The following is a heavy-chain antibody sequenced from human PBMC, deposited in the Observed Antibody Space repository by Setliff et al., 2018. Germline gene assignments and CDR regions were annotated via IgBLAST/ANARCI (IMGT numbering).Heavy chain of an antibody. CDR1: GGTFKNYG. CDR2: IIPIFGTT. Sequence: SVKVSCKASGGTFKNYGISWVRQAPGQGLEWMGGIIPIFGTTNYAQKFQGRATIITDESTSTAYMELSSLRSEDTAVYYCARDTNIVVVPPHRTAFDIWGQGTMVTVSS. J-gene: IGHJ3*02. CDR3: ARDTNIVVVPPHRTAFDI. D-gene: IGHD2-2*01. V-gene: IGHV1-69*05.